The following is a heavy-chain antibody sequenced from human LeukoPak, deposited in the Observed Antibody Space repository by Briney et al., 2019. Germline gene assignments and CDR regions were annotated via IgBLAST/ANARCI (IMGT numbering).Heavy chain of an antibody. CDR2: IHTQSDAT. J-gene: IGHJ4*02. Sequence: ASVKGSCKASGYTFTDYYIHWVRQAPGQGLEWMGWIHTQSDATSYAQNFQGRATMTRDTSISTAYMELSRLRSDDTAVYYCARDLRHSSSWPKPYDYWGQGTLVTVSS. V-gene: IGHV1-2*02. CDR3: ARDLRHSSSWPKPYDY. D-gene: IGHD6-13*01. CDR1: GYTFTDYY.